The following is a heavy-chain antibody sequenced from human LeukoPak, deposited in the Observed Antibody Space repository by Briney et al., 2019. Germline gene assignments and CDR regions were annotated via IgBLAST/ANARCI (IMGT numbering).Heavy chain of an antibody. CDR2: IYHSGST. V-gene: IGHV4-4*02. CDR3: ARDGLQYYDILTGYYSHYYYGMDV. J-gene: IGHJ6*02. D-gene: IGHD3-9*01. CDR1: GGSISSSNW. Sequence: SETLSLTCAVSGGSISSSNWWSWVRQPPGKGLEWIGEIYHSGSTNYNPSLKSRVTISVDKSKNQFSLKLSSVTAADTAVYYCARDGLQYYDILTGYYSHYYYGMDVWGQGTTVTVSS.